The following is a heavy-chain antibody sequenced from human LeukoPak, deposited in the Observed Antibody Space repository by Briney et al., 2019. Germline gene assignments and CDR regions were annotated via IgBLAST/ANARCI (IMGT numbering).Heavy chain of an antibody. V-gene: IGHV3-48*02. CDR1: GFTFSSYS. J-gene: IGHJ4*02. Sequence: GGSLRLSCAASGFTFSSYSMNWVRQAPGKGLEWVSYISSSSSTIYYADSVKGRFTISRDNAKNSLYLQMNSLRDEDTAVYYCARDLVAWSEVYATFDYWGQGTLVTVSS. CDR2: ISSSSSTI. D-gene: IGHD2-8*01. CDR3: ARDLVAWSEVYATFDY.